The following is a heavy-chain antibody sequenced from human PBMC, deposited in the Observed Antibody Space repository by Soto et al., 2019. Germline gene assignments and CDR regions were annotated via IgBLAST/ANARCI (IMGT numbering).Heavy chain of an antibody. CDR3: ALGSDYLFDP. J-gene: IGHJ5*02. D-gene: IGHD4-17*01. CDR2: IIPMYGRT. Sequence: QIQLVESGAEVKKPGSSVKVSCKASGGTFSTYAISWVRQAPGHGLEWMGGIIPMYGRTTYAQKFQDRVTITADKSTTTAYTELSSLRSEDTAVYYCALGSDYLFDPWGRGTLVTVSS. CDR1: GGTFSTYA. V-gene: IGHV1-69*06.